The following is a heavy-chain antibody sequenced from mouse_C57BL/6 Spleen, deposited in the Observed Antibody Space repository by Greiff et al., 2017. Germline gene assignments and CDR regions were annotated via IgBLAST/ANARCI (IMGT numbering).Heavy chain of an antibody. CDR1: GFSLTSYA. CDR3: ARAYYSNYGYYAMDY. D-gene: IGHD2-5*01. CDR2: IWTGGGT. J-gene: IGHJ4*01. Sequence: VMLVESGPGLVAPSQSLSITCTVSGFSLTSYAISWVRQPPGKGLEWLGVIWTGGGTNYNSALKSRLSISKDNSKSQVFLKMNSLQTDDTARYDCARAYYSNYGYYAMDYWGQGTSVTVSS. V-gene: IGHV2-9-1*01.